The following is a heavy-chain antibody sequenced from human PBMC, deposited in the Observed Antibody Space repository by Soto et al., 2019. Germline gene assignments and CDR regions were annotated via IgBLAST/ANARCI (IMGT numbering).Heavy chain of an antibody. Sequence: PSQTLSLTCAISGDGVSSNSAAWNWIRQPPSRGLEWLGRTYYRSKWYNDYAVSVKSRITINPDTSKNQLSLQLNSVSPEDTAMYYCAREEAAAERWRGMDVWGEVCRFTVFS. D-gene: IGHD6-25*01. CDR1: GDGVSSNSAA. J-gene: IGHJ6*01. CDR3: AREEAAAERWRGMDV. V-gene: IGHV6-1*01. CDR2: TYYRSKWYN.